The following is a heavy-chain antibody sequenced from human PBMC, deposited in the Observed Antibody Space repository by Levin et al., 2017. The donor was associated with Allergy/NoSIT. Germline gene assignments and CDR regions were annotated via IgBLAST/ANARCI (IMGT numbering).Heavy chain of an antibody. CDR3: ANRQDSGGIHDTSGHNLC. V-gene: IGHV3-23*01. Sequence: GGSLRLSCAAFGFTFSSYDMTWVRQAPGKGLEWVSAISAGGDTTYYAESVSGRFTISRDNSKFTVYLQMNSLRAEDTAVYYCANRQDSGGIHDTSGHNLCWGRGTLVTVSS. CDR1: GFTFSSYD. CDR2: ISAGGDTT. J-gene: IGHJ4*02. D-gene: IGHD3-22*01.